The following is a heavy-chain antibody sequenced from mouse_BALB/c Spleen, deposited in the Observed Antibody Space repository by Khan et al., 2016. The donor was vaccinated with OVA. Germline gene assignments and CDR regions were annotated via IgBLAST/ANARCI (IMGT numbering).Heavy chain of an antibody. V-gene: IGHV3-2*02. CDR3: ERDGSRYNYAMDY. J-gene: IGHJ4*01. Sequence: EVQLVESGPGLVKPSQSLSLTCTVTVYSITSDYAWNWIRQFPGNKLECMGYISYSGSTSYNPSLKSRISITRDTSKNQFFLQLNSVTTEDTATXYCERDGSRYNYAMDYWGQGTAVTVSS. CDR1: VYSITSDYA. CDR2: ISYSGST. D-gene: IGHD2-3*01.